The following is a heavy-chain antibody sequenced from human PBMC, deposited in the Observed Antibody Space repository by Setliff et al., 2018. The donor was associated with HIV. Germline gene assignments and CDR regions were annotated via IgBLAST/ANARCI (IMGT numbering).Heavy chain of an antibody. Sequence: TSETLSLTCTVSGGSISSTSYYWGWIRQPPGKGLEWIGIIFDSGSTYYNPTLRGRVTISVDTSKSQFSLRRSSVTAADTAVYYCARLPARITTAGYYYYYVDIWGKGTTVTVSS. CDR1: GGSISSTSYY. V-gene: IGHV4-39*01. D-gene: IGHD6-13*01. J-gene: IGHJ6*03. CDR2: IFDSGST. CDR3: ARLPARITTAGYYYYYVDI.